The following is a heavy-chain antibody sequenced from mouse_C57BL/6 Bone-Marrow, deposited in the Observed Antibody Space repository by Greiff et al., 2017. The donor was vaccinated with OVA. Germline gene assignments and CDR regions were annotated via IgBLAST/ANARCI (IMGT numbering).Heavy chain of an antibody. V-gene: IGHV1-64*01. CDR1: GYTFTSYW. J-gene: IGHJ3*01. D-gene: IGHD1-3*01. CDR2: IHPNSGST. CDR3: AFKLVRRFAY. Sequence: QVQLQQPGAELVKPGASVKLSCKASGYTFTSYWMHWVKQRPGQGLEWIGMIHPNSGSTNYNEKFKSKATLTVDKSSSTAYMQLSSLTSEDSAIYYCAFKLVRRFAYWGQGTLVTVSA.